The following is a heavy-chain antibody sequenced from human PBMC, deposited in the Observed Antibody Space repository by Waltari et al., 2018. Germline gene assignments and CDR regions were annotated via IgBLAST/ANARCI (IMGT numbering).Heavy chain of an antibody. V-gene: IGHV4-38-2*01. D-gene: IGHD3-3*01. J-gene: IGHJ4*02. CDR3: ARSAIGDFWSGYYTYFDY. CDR2: IYHSGST. CDR1: GYSISSGYY. Sequence: QEQLQESGPGLVKPSETLSLTCAVSGYSISSGYYWGWIRQPPGKGLEWIGSIYHSGSTYYNPSLKSRVTISVDTSKNQFSLKLSSVTAADTAVYYCARSAIGDFWSGYYTYFDYWGQGTLVTVSS.